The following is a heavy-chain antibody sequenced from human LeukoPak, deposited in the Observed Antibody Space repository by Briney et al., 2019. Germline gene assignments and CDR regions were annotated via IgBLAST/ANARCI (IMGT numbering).Heavy chain of an antibody. Sequence: SQTLSLTCTVSGDSISRGGHYWNWLRQRPGKGLEWNGYIFHTWSTYYNPSLKSRVTLSVDTSKNQFSLKLSSVTAADTAVYYCARSPGIWKEYGRLEYWGQGALVTVSS. CDR1: GDSISRGGHY. J-gene: IGHJ4*02. D-gene: IGHD3-10*01. CDR3: ARSPGIWKEYGRLEY. CDR2: IFHTWST. V-gene: IGHV4-31*03.